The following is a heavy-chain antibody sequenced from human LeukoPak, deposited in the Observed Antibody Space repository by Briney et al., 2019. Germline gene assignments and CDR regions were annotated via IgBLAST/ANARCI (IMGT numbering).Heavy chain of an antibody. Sequence: PSETLSLTCTVSGGSISSSDYYWSWIRQPPGKGLEWIGYIYYSGSTNYNPSLKSRVTISVDTSKNQFSLKLSSVTAADTAVYYCARDIGAIAVAGPWGYYYYMDVWGKGTTVTVSS. D-gene: IGHD6-19*01. CDR3: ARDIGAIAVAGPWGYYYYMDV. V-gene: IGHV4-61*08. J-gene: IGHJ6*03. CDR2: IYYSGST. CDR1: GGSISSSDYY.